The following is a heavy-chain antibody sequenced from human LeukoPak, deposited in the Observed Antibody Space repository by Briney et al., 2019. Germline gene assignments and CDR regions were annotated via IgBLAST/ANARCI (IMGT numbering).Heavy chain of an antibody. Sequence: ASVKVSCKVSGYTLTELPMHWVRQAPGKGLEWMGGFDPEDGETIYAQKFQGRVTMTEDTSTDTAYMELSSLRSEDTAVYYCATDRWKLRVFDYWGQGTLVTVSS. CDR1: GYTLTELP. J-gene: IGHJ4*02. D-gene: IGHD1-26*01. CDR3: ATDRWKLRVFDY. CDR2: FDPEDGET. V-gene: IGHV1-24*01.